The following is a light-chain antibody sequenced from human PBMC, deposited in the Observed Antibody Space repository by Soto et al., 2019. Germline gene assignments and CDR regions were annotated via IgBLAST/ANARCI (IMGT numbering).Light chain of an antibody. CDR1: ESVSDNY. Sequence: EIVLTQSPGTLSLSPGERATLSCRASESVSDNYLAWYQQRSGQAPRLVIYGASSRASAVPDRFSGSGSGADFTLTIRRLEPEDFVVYYCQQYGSSPLTFGGGTKVEIK. V-gene: IGKV3-20*01. CDR3: QQYGSSPLT. J-gene: IGKJ4*01. CDR2: GAS.